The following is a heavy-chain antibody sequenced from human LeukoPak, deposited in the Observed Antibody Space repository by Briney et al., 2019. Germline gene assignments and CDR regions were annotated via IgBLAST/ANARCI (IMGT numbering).Heavy chain of an antibody. CDR1: GGSISSGGYY. CDR3: ARDLGMSLAY. D-gene: IGHD3-16*01. CDR2: IYYSGST. Sequence: SETLSLTCTVSGGSISSGGYYWSWIRQHPGKGLEWIGYIYYSGSTYYNPSLKSRVTILVDTSKNQFSLKLSSVTAADTAVYYCARDLGMSLAYWGQGTLVTVSS. V-gene: IGHV4-31*03. J-gene: IGHJ4*02.